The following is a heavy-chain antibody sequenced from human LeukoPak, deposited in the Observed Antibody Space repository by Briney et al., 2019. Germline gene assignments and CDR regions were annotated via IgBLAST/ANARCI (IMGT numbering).Heavy chain of an antibody. CDR3: ARSPYSSSWYCFDY. V-gene: IGHV3-66*01. J-gene: IGHJ4*02. Sequence: GGSLRLSCAASGFTVSSNYMSWARQAPGKGLEWVSVIYSGGSTYYADSVKGRFTISRDNSKNTLYLQMNSLRAEDTAVYYCARSPYSSSWYCFDYWGQGTLVTVSS. D-gene: IGHD6-13*01. CDR1: GFTVSSNY. CDR2: IYSGGST.